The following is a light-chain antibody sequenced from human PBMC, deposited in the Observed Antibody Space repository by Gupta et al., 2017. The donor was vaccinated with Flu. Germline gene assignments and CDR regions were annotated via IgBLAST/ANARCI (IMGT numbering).Light chain of an antibody. V-gene: IGKV1-9*01. CDR3: QHLNVYPHT. CDR2: GAS. Sequence: GDRVTCTCRARQGITNYLAWFQQKPGKAPKLLIYGASTLQSGVPSRFSGSGSGTEFTLTISSLQPEDVAVYYCQHLNVYPHTFGQGTKLEIK. CDR1: QGITNY. J-gene: IGKJ2*01.